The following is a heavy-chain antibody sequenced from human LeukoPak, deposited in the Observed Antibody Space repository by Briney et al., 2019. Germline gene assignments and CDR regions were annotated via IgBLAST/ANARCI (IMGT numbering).Heavy chain of an antibody. CDR3: ARGLYVLRFSPGPFDP. V-gene: IGHV1-2*02. CDR2: INPNSGGT. CDR1: GYTFTSYD. D-gene: IGHD3-3*01. Sequence: ASVKVSCKASGYTFTSYDINWVRQATGQGLVWMGWINPNSGGTNYAQKFQGRVTMTRDTSISTAYMELSRLRSDDTAVYYCARGLYVLRFSPGPFDPWGQGTLVTVSS. J-gene: IGHJ5*02.